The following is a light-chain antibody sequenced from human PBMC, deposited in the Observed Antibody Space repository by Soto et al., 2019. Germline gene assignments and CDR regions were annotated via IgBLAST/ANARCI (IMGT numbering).Light chain of an antibody. J-gene: IGLJ1*01. Sequence: QSVLTQPASVSGCPGQSITISCTGTSSDVGAYNYVSWYQQHPGKAPKLLIYDVSNRPSGVSNRFSGSKSGNTASLTISGLQAEDESEYYCSSYTRSSTLVFGTRTKVTVL. V-gene: IGLV2-14*01. CDR3: SSYTRSSTLV. CDR1: SSDVGAYNY. CDR2: DVS.